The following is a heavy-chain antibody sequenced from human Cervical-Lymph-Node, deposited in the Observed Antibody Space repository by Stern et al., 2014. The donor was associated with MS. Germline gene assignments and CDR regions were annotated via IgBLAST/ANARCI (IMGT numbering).Heavy chain of an antibody. J-gene: IGHJ2*01. CDR3: AMATTWRNWHFDL. V-gene: IGHV1-69*06. CDR1: GATFHLFA. Sequence: VQLEESGAEVKEPGSSVKVSCKASGATFHLFAFAWIRQAPGQGLQWVGGFTPAVGTPDFAQIFQGRVTIVADTLKGTAYMALSALTTDDTAIYYWAMATTWRNWHFDLWGRGTLITVSS. CDR2: FTPAVGTP. D-gene: IGHD1-1*01.